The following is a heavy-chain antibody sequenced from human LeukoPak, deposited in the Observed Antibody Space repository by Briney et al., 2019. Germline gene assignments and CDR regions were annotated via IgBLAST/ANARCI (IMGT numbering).Heavy chain of an antibody. V-gene: IGHV3-11*06. Sequence: PRGSLRLSCAASGFTFSDYYMSWIRQAPGKGLEWVSYISSSSSYTNYADSVKGRFTISRDNAKNSLYLQMNSLRAEDTAVYYCARYSGYSSSWHYYYYYGMDVWGQGTTVTVSS. CDR2: ISSSSSYT. J-gene: IGHJ6*02. CDR1: GFTFSDYY. D-gene: IGHD6-13*01. CDR3: ARYSGYSSSWHYYYYYGMDV.